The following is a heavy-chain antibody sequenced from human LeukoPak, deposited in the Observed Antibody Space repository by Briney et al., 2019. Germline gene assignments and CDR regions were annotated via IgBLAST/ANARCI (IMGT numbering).Heavy chain of an antibody. CDR1: GFTFSNYA. D-gene: IGHD1-26*01. Sequence: PGRSLRLSCAASGFTFSNYAMHWVRQAPGKGLEWVAVISFDGSNKYFAGSVKGRFTISRDNSKNTLYLQMSSPRVEDTAVYYCARENTRGPYLDLWGRGTLVTVSS. CDR2: ISFDGSNK. CDR3: ARENTRGPYLDL. J-gene: IGHJ2*01. V-gene: IGHV3-30*04.